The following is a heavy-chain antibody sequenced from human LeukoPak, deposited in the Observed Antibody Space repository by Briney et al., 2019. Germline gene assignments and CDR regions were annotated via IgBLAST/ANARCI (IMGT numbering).Heavy chain of an antibody. D-gene: IGHD3-10*01. CDR1: VFTFNSYS. J-gene: IGHJ6*02. Sequence: GGSLRLSCAASVFTFNSYSMNCGRQAPGKGLEWGSSISSSRSDIYYAHSVKGRFTISRDNAKPSLYLQMNSLRAEDTAVYYCARDLRVHSVITMVRGVTYYYYYGMDVWGQGTTVTVSS. V-gene: IGHV3-21*01. CDR3: ARDLRVHSVITMVRGVTYYYYYGMDV. CDR2: ISSSRSDI.